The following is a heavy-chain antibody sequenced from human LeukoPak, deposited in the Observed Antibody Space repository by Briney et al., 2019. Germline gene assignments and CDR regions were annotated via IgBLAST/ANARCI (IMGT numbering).Heavy chain of an antibody. CDR1: GYSISSGYY. CDR2: IYHSGST. CDR3: ARESSSWYRGGYYFDY. V-gene: IGHV4-38-2*02. J-gene: IGHJ4*02. D-gene: IGHD6-13*01. Sequence: SETLSLTCTVSGYSISSGYYWGWLRQPPGKGLEWTGSIYHSGSTYYNPSLKSRVTISADTSKNQFSLELSSVTAADTAVYYCARESSSWYRGGYYFDYWGQGTLVTVSS.